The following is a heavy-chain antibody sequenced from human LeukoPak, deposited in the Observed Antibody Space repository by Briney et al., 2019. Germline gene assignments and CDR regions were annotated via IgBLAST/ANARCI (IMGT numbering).Heavy chain of an antibody. CDR1: GYTFTSYG. V-gene: IGHV1-18*01. D-gene: IGHD3-3*01. CDR3: ARDVPPPPRDFWSSFQAYYYYGMDV. CDR2: ISAYNGNT. Sequence: ASVKVSCKASGYTFTSYGISWVRQAPGQGLEWMGWISAYNGNTNYAQKLQGRVTMTTDTSTSTAYMELRSLRSDDTAVYYCARDVPPPPRDFWSSFQAYYYYGMDVWGQGTTVTVSS. J-gene: IGHJ6*02.